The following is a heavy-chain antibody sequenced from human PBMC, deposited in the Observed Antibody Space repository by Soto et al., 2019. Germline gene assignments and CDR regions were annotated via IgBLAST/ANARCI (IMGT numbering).Heavy chain of an antibody. D-gene: IGHD3-22*01. J-gene: IGHJ4*02. CDR1: GFTFSSYS. V-gene: IGHV3-48*02. Sequence: PGGSLRLSCAASGFTFSSYSMNWVRQAPGKGLEWVSYISSSSSTIYYADSVEGRFTISRDNAKNSLYLQMNSLRDEDTAVYYCARGLYYYDSRGYWGYWGQGTLVTVSS. CDR3: ARGLYYYDSRGYWGY. CDR2: ISSSSSTI.